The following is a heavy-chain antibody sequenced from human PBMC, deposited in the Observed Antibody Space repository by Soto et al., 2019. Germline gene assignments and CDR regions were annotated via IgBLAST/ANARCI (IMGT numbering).Heavy chain of an antibody. CDR2: IYYSGAT. J-gene: IGHJ5*02. CDR3: ASIAYSGYLQT. V-gene: IGHV4-39*02. D-gene: IGHD1-26*01. CDR1: GDSISTSSYY. Sequence: SETLSLTCDVSGDSISTSSYYWGWIRQPPGKGLEWIASIYYSGATYYNPSLQSRVTISVDTSNNRFSLTLSSLTAADTAVYSCASIAYSGYLQTWGQGSLVTVSS.